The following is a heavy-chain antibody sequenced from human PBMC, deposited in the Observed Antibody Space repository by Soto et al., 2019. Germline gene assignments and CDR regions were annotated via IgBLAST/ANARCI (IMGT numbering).Heavy chain of an antibody. CDR3: ARDPSNNSGYDGGYFDY. Sequence: QVQLQESGPGLVKPSQTLSLTCTVSGGSISSGGYYWSWIRQHPGKGLEWIGYIYYSGSTCYNPSLKSRVTISVDTSKNQFSLKLSSVTAADTAVYYCARDPSNNSGYDGGYFDYWGQGTLVTVSS. V-gene: IGHV4-31*03. D-gene: IGHD5-12*01. J-gene: IGHJ4*02. CDR1: GGSISSGGYY. CDR2: IYYSGST.